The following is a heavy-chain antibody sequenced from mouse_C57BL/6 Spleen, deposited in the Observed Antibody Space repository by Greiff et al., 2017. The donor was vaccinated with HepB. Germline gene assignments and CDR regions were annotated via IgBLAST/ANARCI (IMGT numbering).Heavy chain of an antibody. D-gene: IGHD4-1*01. Sequence: VQLQQSGPELVKPGASVKISCKASGYSFTGYYMNWVKQSPEKSLEWIGEINTSTGGTTYNQKFKAKATLTVDKSSSTAYMQLKSLTSEDSAVYYCARGNLGRVDYWGQGTTLTVSS. CDR1: GYSFTGYY. V-gene: IGHV1-42*01. CDR2: INTSTGGT. J-gene: IGHJ2*01. CDR3: ARGNLGRVDY.